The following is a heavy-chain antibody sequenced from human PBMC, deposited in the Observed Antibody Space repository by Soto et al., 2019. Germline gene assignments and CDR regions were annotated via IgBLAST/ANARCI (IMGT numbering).Heavy chain of an antibody. J-gene: IGHJ4*02. CDR1: GASIYNGGYF. V-gene: IGHV4-30-4*01. Sequence: QVQLQESGPGLVRPSQTLSLTCSVSGASIYNGGYFWSWIRQSPGKGLEWIGNIHNSGSPYNNPSRTKRVTISPDTSMNQFSLALTSVTAADTAMYFCARGSATATVASWGQGILVTVSS. CDR3: ARGSATATVAS. CDR2: IHNSGSP.